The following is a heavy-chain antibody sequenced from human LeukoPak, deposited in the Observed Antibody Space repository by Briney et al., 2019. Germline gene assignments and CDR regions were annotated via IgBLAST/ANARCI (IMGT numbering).Heavy chain of an antibody. J-gene: IGHJ4*02. CDR2: FDPEDGET. V-gene: IGHV1-24*01. Sequence: ASVKVSCKFSGYTLTELSMHWVRQAPGKGLEWMGGFDPEDGETIYAQKFQGRVTMTGDTSTDTAYMELSSLRSEDTAVYYCAVVTANFDYWGQGTLVTVSS. D-gene: IGHD2-21*02. CDR3: AVVTANFDY. CDR1: GYTLTELS.